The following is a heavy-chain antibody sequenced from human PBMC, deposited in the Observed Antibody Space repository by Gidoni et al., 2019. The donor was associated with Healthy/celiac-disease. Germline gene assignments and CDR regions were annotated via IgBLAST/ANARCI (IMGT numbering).Heavy chain of an antibody. D-gene: IGHD1-26*01. CDR3: AKDLWYSAKPKPYYYYGMDV. CDR1: GFTFSSYG. Sequence: QVQLVESVGGVVQPGGSLRLSCAASGFTFSSYGMHWVRQAPGKGLEWVACIRDDGSNKDYAESVKGRFTISRDNSKNTLYLQMNSLRAEDTAVYYCAKDLWYSAKPKPYYYYGMDVWGQGTTVTVSS. J-gene: IGHJ6*02. CDR2: IRDDGSNK. V-gene: IGHV3-30*02.